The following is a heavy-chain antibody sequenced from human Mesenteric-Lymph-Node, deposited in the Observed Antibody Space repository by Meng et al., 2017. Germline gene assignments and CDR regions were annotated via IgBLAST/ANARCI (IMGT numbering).Heavy chain of an antibody. CDR1: GGSISSTNYF. J-gene: IGHJ4*02. D-gene: IGHD2-15*01. V-gene: IGHV4-39*07. CDR2: MFYTGNT. CDR3: ARLTVIGYCSGGSCYFGGYFDY. Sequence: GSLRLSCTVSGGSISSTNYFWGWVRQPPGMGLEWIASMFYTGNTYYNPSLKSRVTISVDTSKNQFSLEVSSVTAADTAVYYCARLTVIGYCSGGSCYFGGYFDYWGQGTLVTGYS.